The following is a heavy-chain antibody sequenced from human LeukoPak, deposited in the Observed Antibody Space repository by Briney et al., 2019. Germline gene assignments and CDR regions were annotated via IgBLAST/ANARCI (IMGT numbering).Heavy chain of an antibody. Sequence: GESLKISCKGSGYIFTSYWIGWVRQMPGKGLEWMGIIYPGDSDTRYSPSFQGQVTISADKSISTAYLQWSSLKASDTAMYYCARASYYYDSSGYWYFDYWGQGTLVTVSS. CDR3: ARASYYYDSSGYWYFDY. J-gene: IGHJ4*02. V-gene: IGHV5-51*01. D-gene: IGHD3-22*01. CDR1: GYIFTSYW. CDR2: IYPGDSDT.